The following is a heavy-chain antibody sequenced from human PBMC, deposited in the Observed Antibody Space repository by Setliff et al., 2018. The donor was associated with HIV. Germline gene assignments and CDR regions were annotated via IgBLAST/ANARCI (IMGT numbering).Heavy chain of an antibody. CDR2: IYYSGST. V-gene: IGHV4-59*08. J-gene: IGHJ6*03. CDR3: ARTGGYYYYYMDV. Sequence: SETLSLTCTVSGGSISSYYWSWIRQPPGKGLEWIGYIYYSGSTNYNPSLKSRVTISVDTSKNQFSLKLTSVTAADTAVYYCARTGGYYYYYMDVWGKGTTVTVSS. CDR1: GGSISSYY. D-gene: IGHD3-16*01.